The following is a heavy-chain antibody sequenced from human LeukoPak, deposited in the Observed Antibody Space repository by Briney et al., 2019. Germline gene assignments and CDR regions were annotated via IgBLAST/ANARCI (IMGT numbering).Heavy chain of an antibody. V-gene: IGHV1-18*01. CDR3: ARGSGYESFDY. D-gene: IGHD5-12*01. J-gene: IGHJ4*02. CDR2: ISAYNGNT. CDR1: GYTFTSYG. Sequence: ASVKVSCKASGYTFTSYGISWVRQAPGQGLEWMGWISAYNGNTNYAQKFQGRVTITADESTSTAYMELSSLRSEDTAVYYCARGSGYESFDYWGQGTLVTVSS.